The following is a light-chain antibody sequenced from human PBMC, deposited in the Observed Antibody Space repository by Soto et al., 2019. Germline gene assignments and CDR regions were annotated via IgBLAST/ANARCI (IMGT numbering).Light chain of an antibody. V-gene: IGKV3-20*01. CDR2: GTS. CDR3: HQYGYSPNT. J-gene: IGKJ2*01. CDR1: RSVSSRY. Sequence: EIVLTQSPGTLSLSPGERATLSCRASRSVSSRYCAWYQQRPGQAPRLLIYGTSNRATGIPDKFSGSGSGTDFTLTISRLEPEDFAVYFCHQYGYSPNTFGQGTKLEIK.